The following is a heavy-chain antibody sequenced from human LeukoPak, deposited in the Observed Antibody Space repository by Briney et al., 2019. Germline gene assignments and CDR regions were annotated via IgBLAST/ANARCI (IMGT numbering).Heavy chain of an antibody. J-gene: IGHJ4*02. CDR2: IYYSGST. CDR3: ARWTAYYYFDY. D-gene: IGHD3/OR15-3a*01. V-gene: IGHV4-30-4*08. CDR1: GGSISSGDYY. Sequence: SETLSLTCTVSGGSISSGDYYWSWIRQPPGKGLEWIGYIYYSGSTYYNPSLKRRLTISVDTSKNQFSLKLSSVTAADTAVYYCARWTAYYYFDYWGQGTLVTVSS.